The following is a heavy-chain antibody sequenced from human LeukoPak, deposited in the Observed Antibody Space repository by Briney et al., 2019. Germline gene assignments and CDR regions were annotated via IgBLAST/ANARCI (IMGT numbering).Heavy chain of an antibody. V-gene: IGHV4-4*09. D-gene: IGHD3-3*01. CDR1: GDSISSYY. J-gene: IGHJ4*02. CDR3: ARHDPYYDFWSGYFPGPFDY. Sequence: SETLSLTCTVSGDSISSYYWSWIRQPPGKGLEWIGYIYTSGSTNYNPSLKSRVTISVDTSKNQFSLKLSSVTAADTAVYYCARHDPYYDFWSGYFPGPFDYWGQGTLVTVSS. CDR2: IYTSGST.